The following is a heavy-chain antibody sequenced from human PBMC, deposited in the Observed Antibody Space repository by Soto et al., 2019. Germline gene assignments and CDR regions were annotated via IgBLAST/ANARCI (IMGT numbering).Heavy chain of an antibody. V-gene: IGHV3-49*03. CDR1: GFTFGDYA. Sequence: GGSLRLSCTASGFTFGDYAMSWFRQAPGKGLEWVGFIRSKAYGGTTEYAASVKGRFTISRDDSKSIAYLQMNSLKTEDTAVYYCTRDRGPYCSSTSCYDPFDYWGQGTLVTVSS. CDR3: TRDRGPYCSSTSCYDPFDY. D-gene: IGHD2-2*01. J-gene: IGHJ4*02. CDR2: IRSKAYGGTT.